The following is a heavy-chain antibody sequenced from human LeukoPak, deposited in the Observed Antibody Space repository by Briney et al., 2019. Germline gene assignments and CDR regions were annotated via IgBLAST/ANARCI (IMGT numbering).Heavy chain of an antibody. CDR3: ARAGDLDI. J-gene: IGHJ3*02. CDR2: TYYSGST. V-gene: IGHV4-59*01. CDR1: GGSISSYY. D-gene: IGHD1-26*01. Sequence: SETLSLTCTVSGGSISSYYWSWIRQPPGKGLEWVGYTYYSGSTNYNPSLKRRVTISVDTSKNQFSLKLSSVTAADTAVYYCARAGDLDIWGQGTMVTVSS.